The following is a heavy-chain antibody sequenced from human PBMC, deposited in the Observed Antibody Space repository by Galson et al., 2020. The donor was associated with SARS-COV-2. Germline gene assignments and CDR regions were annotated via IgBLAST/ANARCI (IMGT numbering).Heavy chain of an antibody. Sequence: ESGPTLVKPTQTLTLTCTFSGFSLSTSGVGVGWIRQPPGKALEWLTLIYWNDNKRYSPSLKSRLTITKDTSKNQVVLTMTNVDPVDTATYYCARLTYYYDSSGYFGGYYFDSWGQGTLVTFSS. CDR1: GFSLSTSGVG. CDR3: ARLTYYYDSSGYFGGYYFDS. V-gene: IGHV2-5*01. CDR2: IYWNDNK. D-gene: IGHD3-22*01. J-gene: IGHJ4*02.